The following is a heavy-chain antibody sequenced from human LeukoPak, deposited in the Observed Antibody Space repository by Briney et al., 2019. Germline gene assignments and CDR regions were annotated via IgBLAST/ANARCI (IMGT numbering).Heavy chain of an antibody. CDR3: AKGTRNAVVSRGYGMDV. CDR1: GFIFDDFA. CDR2: VSGDGIST. J-gene: IGHJ6*02. Sequence: GGSLRLSCAASGFIFDDFAIHWVCHAPGKGLEWVCLVSGDGISTYYADSVKGRFIISRDNNRNAVYLEMNSLRVEDTALYYCAKGTRNAVVSRGYGMDVWGQGTTVTVSS. D-gene: IGHD2-15*01. V-gene: IGHV3-43*02.